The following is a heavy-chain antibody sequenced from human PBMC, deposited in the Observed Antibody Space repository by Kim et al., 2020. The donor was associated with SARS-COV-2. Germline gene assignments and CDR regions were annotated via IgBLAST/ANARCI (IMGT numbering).Heavy chain of an antibody. CDR1: VGTFSSYA. J-gene: IGHJ6*02. Sequence: SVKVSCKASVGTFSSYAISWVRQAPGQGLEWMGGIIPIFGTANYAQKFQGRVTITADESTSTAYMELSSLRSEDTAVYYCARGDFQRWLQVDYYYGMDVWGQGTTVTVSS. CDR3: ARGDFQRWLQVDYYYGMDV. D-gene: IGHD5-12*01. V-gene: IGHV1-69*13. CDR2: IIPIFGTA.